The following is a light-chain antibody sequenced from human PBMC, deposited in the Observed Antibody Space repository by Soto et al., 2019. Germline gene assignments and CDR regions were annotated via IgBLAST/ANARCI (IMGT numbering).Light chain of an antibody. CDR1: SSNIGAGYD. CDR3: QSYDSTLSARYV. CDR2: GNI. V-gene: IGLV1-40*01. J-gene: IGLJ1*01. Sequence: VLTQPPSVSGAPGQRVTISCTGSSSNIGAGYDVHWYQQRPGTAPKLLIFGNINRPSGVPDRFSGSKSGTSASLAITGLQAEDEGDYYCQSYDSTLSARYVFGTGTKLTVL.